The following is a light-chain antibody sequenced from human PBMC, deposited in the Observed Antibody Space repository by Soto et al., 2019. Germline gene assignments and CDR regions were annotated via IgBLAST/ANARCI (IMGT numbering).Light chain of an antibody. V-gene: IGKV3-20*01. CDR3: QQYGRSPWT. CDR2: GAS. CDR1: QSVSSN. Sequence: EIMMTQSPATLSVSPGERATLSCRASQSVSSNLAWYQQKPGQAPRLLIYGASSRATGIPDRFSGSGSGTDFTLTISRLEPEDFAVYYCQQYGRSPWTFGQGTKVDIK. J-gene: IGKJ1*01.